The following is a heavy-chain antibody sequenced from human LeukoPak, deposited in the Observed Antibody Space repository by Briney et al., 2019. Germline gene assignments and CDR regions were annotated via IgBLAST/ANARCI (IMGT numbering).Heavy chain of an antibody. D-gene: IGHD3-22*01. CDR3: ARGSDSSGYTTPPDY. J-gene: IGHJ4*02. Sequence: KASETLSLTCTVSGGSISSYYWSWIRQPAGKGLEWIGRIYTSGSTNYNPSLKSRVTMSVDTSKNQVSLKLSSVTAADTAVYYCARGSDSSGYTTPPDYWGQGTLVTVSS. V-gene: IGHV4-4*07. CDR1: GGSISSYY. CDR2: IYTSGST.